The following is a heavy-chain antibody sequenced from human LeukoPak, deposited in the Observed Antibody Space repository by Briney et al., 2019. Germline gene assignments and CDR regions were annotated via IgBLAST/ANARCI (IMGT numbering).Heavy chain of an antibody. CDR2: IQPDGSEQ. D-gene: IGHD3-16*01. CDR3: ASQSYARFDP. J-gene: IGHJ5*02. V-gene: IGHV3-7*01. CDR1: GFSFRSRW. Sequence: GGSLRLSCAASGFSFRSRWMSWVRQAPGKGLEWVGNIQPDGSEQYPVDSVKGRFTISRDNARNSMFLQMNSLRVGDTAVYYCASQSYARFDPWGQGTLVIVSS.